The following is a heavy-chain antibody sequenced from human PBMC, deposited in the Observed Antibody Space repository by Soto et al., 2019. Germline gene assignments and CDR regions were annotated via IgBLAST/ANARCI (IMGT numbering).Heavy chain of an antibody. J-gene: IGHJ5*01. CDR3: ARSDGYQFNWLDS. Sequence: GASVKVSCKASGYTFASYDMNWVRQAPGQGLEWMGWMNPNSNNTGYAQKFQGRLTMTRDIALSIAHMELSSLRNEDTAVYYCARSDGYQFNWLDSWGQGTLVTVSS. CDR1: GYTFASYD. D-gene: IGHD2-21*01. CDR2: MNPNSNNT. V-gene: IGHV1-8*01.